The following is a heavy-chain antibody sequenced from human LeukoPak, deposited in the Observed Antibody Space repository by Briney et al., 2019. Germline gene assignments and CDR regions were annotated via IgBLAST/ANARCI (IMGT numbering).Heavy chain of an antibody. J-gene: IGHJ4*02. CDR1: GGSISSYY. CDR3: ARASNSIYYYFDY. Sequence: PSETLSLTCTVSGGSISSYYWSWIRQPPGKGLEWIGYIYYSGSTNYNPSLKSRVTISVDTSKNQFSLKLSSVTAADTAAYYCARASNSIYYYFDYWGQGTLVTVSS. D-gene: IGHD2/OR15-2a*01. CDR2: IYYSGST. V-gene: IGHV4-59*01.